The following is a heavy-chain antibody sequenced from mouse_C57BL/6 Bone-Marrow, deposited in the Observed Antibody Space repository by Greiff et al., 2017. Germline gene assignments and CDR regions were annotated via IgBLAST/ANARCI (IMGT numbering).Heavy chain of an antibody. CDR3: ARFGNYGGFAY. V-gene: IGHV1-69*01. Sequence: QVQLQQPGAELVMPGASVKLSCKASGYTFTSYWMHWVKQRPGQGLEWIGEIDPSDSYTNYNQKFKGKSTLTVDKSSSTAYMQLSSLTSEDSAVYYCARFGNYGGFAYWGQGTLVTVS. J-gene: IGHJ3*01. CDR1: GYTFTSYW. D-gene: IGHD2-1*01. CDR2: IDPSDSYT.